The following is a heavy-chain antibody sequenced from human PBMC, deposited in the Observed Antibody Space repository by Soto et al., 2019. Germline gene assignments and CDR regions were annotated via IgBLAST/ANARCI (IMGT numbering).Heavy chain of an antibody. CDR2: INHSGST. V-gene: IGHV4-34*01. CDR3: ARGLYDFWSGKYYFDY. J-gene: IGHJ4*02. D-gene: IGHD3-3*01. Sequence: KTSETLSLTCAVYGGSFSGYYWSWIRQPPGKGLEWIGEINHSGSTNYNPSLKSRVTISVDTSKNQFSLKLSSVTAADTAVYYCARGLYDFWSGKYYFDYWGQGTLVTVSS. CDR1: GGSFSGYY.